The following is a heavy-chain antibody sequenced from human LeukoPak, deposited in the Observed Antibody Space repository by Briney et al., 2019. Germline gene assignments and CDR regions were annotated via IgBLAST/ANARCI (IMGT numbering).Heavy chain of an antibody. V-gene: IGHV3-33*01. D-gene: IGHD6-19*01. CDR1: GFTFSSYG. CDR2: IWYDGSNK. CDR3: ARDKAPVIAVAGLFDY. J-gene: IGHJ4*02. Sequence: GGSLRLSCAASGFTFSSYGMHWVRQAPGKGLEWVAVIWYDGSNKYYAGSVKGRFTISRDNSKNTLYLQMNSLRAEDTAVYYCARDKAPVIAVAGLFDYWGQGTLVTVSS.